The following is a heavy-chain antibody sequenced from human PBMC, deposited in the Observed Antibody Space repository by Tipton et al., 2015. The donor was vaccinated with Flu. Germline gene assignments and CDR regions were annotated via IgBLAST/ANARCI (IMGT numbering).Heavy chain of an antibody. Sequence: TLSLTCSVSGGSIKTGFYWSWIRHLPGKGLEWMGYIHSSGTTHYNPPLESRMTMSHDTSNNQFFLNLSSVTAADTAVYYFHGRAGGEKNYWGRGTLVTVSS. CDR3: HGRAGGEKNY. D-gene: IGHD3-16*01. CDR2: IHSSGTT. CDR1: GGSIKTGFY. J-gene: IGHJ4*02. V-gene: IGHV4-31*03.